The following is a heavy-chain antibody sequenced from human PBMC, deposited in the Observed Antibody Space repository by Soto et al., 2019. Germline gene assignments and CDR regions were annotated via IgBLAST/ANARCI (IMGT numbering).Heavy chain of an antibody. Sequence: GGSLRLSCAASGFTFSSYGMHWVRQAPGKGLEWVAVISYDGSNKYYADSVKGRFTISRDNSKNTMYLQMNSLRAEDTAVYYCAKDRGYYDFWSGYPPDNYYYYGMDVWGQGTTVTVSS. CDR2: ISYDGSNK. J-gene: IGHJ6*02. CDR1: GFTFSSYG. V-gene: IGHV3-30*18. D-gene: IGHD3-3*01. CDR3: AKDRGYYDFWSGYPPDNYYYYGMDV.